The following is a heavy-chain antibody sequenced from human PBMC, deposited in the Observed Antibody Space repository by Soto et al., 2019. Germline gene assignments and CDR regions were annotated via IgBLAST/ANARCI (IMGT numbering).Heavy chain of an antibody. CDR3: AEGMETGYGGAFDS. CDR2: ISGSGGSP. D-gene: IGHD2-15*01. Sequence: EVHLLESGGGLVQPGGSLRLSCAASGFNFGSYAMSWVRQAPGKGLEWVSGISGSGGSPYYPDSVQGRFTISKDKSNDTLYTHLTSLRAEDTAVYHCAEGMETGYGGAFDSWGQGTGVTVSS. J-gene: IGHJ4*02. V-gene: IGHV3-23*01. CDR1: GFNFGSYA.